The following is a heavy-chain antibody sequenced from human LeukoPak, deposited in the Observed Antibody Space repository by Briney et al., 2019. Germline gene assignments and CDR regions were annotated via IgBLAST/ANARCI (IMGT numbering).Heavy chain of an antibody. CDR2: ISWNSGTK. CDR1: GFTYDDYA. V-gene: IGHV3-9*01. J-gene: IGHJ6*02. D-gene: IGHD2-8*01. Sequence: GGSLRLSCAASGFTYDDYAMHWVRQAPGKGLEWVSGISWNSGTKGYADSVKGRFTISRDNAKNSLYLQMNSLRGEDAALYYCAVLHYYAMDVWGQGTTVTVSS. CDR3: AVLHYYAMDV.